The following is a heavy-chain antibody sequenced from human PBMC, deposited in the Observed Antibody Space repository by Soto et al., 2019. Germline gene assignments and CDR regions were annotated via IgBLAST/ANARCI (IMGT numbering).Heavy chain of an antibody. CDR1: GYTFTSYG. D-gene: IGHD6-19*01. V-gene: IGHV1-18*01. Sequence: QVQLVQSGAEVKKPGASVKVSCKASGYTFTSYGISWVRQAPGQGLEWMGWISAYNGNTNYAQKLQGRVTMTTDTSPSRAYMELRGLRSEDTAVYCCARGAPLDSSGWRYTFDSWGQGTLVTVS. CDR2: ISAYNGNT. J-gene: IGHJ4*02. CDR3: ARGAPLDSSGWRYTFDS.